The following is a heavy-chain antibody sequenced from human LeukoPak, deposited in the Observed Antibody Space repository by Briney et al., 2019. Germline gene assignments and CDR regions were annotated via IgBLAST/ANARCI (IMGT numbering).Heavy chain of an antibody. Sequence: PGGSLRLSCAASGFTFSSYAMSWVRQAPGKGLEWVSAISGSGGSTYYADSVKGRFTISRDNSKNTLYLQMNSLRAEDTAVYYCARSGDGYTIYPPFSYWGQGTLVTVSS. CDR2: ISGSGGST. D-gene: IGHD5-24*01. CDR3: ARSGDGYTIYPPFSY. J-gene: IGHJ4*02. V-gene: IGHV3-23*01. CDR1: GFTFSSYA.